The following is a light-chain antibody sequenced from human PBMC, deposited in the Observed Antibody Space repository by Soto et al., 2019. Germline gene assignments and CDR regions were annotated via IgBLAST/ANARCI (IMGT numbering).Light chain of an antibody. CDR3: SSYAGSNIYV. CDR2: DVN. Sequence: QSALTQPRSVSGSPGQSVTFSCTGTSGDIGAYNYVSWYQFHPGKAPKMIIYDVNKRPSGVPDRFSGSKSGNTASLTISWLQAEDEADYYCSSYAGSNIYVFGGGTQLTVL. CDR1: SGDIGAYNY. V-gene: IGLV2-11*01. J-gene: IGLJ7*01.